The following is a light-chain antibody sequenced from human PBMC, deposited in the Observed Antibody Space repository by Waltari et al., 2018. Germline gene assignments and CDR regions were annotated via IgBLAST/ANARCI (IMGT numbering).Light chain of an antibody. Sequence: EIVLTQSPGTLSLSPGERATLSCRDSQSVGKSLAWYQQRPGQAPRLLIYDASTRATGTPGRFSGSGFGTDFSLAISSLEPEDFAVYFCQHYVNLPVTFGQGTKVEI. V-gene: IGKV3-20*01. CDR1: QSVGKS. CDR3: QHYVNLPVT. J-gene: IGKJ1*01. CDR2: DAS.